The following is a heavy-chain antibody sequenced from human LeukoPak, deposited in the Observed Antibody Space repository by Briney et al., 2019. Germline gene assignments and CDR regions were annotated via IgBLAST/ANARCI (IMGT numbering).Heavy chain of an antibody. CDR3: ARVPIYYGSGSYYSAEGY. D-gene: IGHD3-10*01. V-gene: IGHV1-2*02. CDR1: GYTFTGYY. J-gene: IGHJ4*02. Sequence: GASVKVSCKASGYTFTGYYMHWVRQAPGQGLEWMGWINPNSGGTNYAQKFQGRVTMTRDTSISTAYMELSRLRSDDTAVYYCARVPIYYGSGSYYSAEGYWGQGTLVTVSS. CDR2: INPNSGGT.